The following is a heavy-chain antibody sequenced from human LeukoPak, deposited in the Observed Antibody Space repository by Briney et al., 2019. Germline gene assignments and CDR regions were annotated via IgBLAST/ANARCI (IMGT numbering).Heavy chain of an antibody. D-gene: IGHD3-10*01. J-gene: IGHJ4*02. V-gene: IGHV4-61*02. Sequence: TLSLTCTVSGGSISSGSYYWSWIRQPAGKGLEWIGRIYTSGSTNYNPSLKSRVTISVDTSKNQFSLKLSSVTAADTAVYYCARASEGVTMVRGVNGYYFDYWGQGTLVTVSS. CDR2: IYTSGST. CDR1: GGSISSGSYY. CDR3: ARASEGVTMVRGVNGYYFDY.